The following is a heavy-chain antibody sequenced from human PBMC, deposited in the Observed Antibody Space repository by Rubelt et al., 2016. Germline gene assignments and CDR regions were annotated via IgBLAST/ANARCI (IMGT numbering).Heavy chain of an antibody. CDR3: AATRIAASGTWFDP. Sequence: QVQLQESGPGLVKPSETLSLTCTVSGDSISSYYWTWIRQPPGKGLEWIGYIYYSGSTNYNPSLKSRVTISGETSKNPFSLKRNSVTAADTALYFCAATRIAASGTWFDPWGQGTLVTVSS. D-gene: IGHD6-25*01. CDR2: IYYSGST. CDR1: GDSISSYY. V-gene: IGHV4-59*01. J-gene: IGHJ5*02.